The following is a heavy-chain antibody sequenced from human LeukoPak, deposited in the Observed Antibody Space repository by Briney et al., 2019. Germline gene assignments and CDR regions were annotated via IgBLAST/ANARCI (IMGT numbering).Heavy chain of an antibody. CDR2: IYYSGST. Sequence: SETLSLTCTVSGGSISSSSYYWGWIRQPPGKGLEWIGSIYYSGSTYYNPSLKSRVTISVDTSKNQFSLRLSSVTAADTAVYYCARDGSPEASINWFDTWGQGTPVIVSS. D-gene: IGHD3-10*01. CDR3: ARDGSPEASINWFDT. V-gene: IGHV4-39*02. CDR1: GGSISSSSYY. J-gene: IGHJ5*02.